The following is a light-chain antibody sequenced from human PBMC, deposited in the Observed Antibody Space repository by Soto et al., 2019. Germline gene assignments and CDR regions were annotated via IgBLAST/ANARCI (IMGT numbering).Light chain of an antibody. CDR3: QHAYVGPYS. CDR1: QDINVY. V-gene: IGKV1-39*01. CDR2: SAS. Sequence: DIQMTQSPSSVSASIGDTVTITCRASQDINVYLNWYQQKPGEVPKLLIYSASSLHSGVPSRFTGSGSETDFTLTIRSLQPEDFATYYFQHAYVGPYSLGQGTK. J-gene: IGKJ2*03.